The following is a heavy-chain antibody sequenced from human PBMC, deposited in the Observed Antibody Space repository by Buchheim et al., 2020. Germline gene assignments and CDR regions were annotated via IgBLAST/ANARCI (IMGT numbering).Heavy chain of an antibody. J-gene: IGHJ4*02. Sequence: QLQLEESGPGLVKPSETVSLTCTVSGGSIRRSNYYWGWIRQPPGKGLEWIGSIYYSGSTYYNPSLKSRVTISIDTSKNQFSLKLSSVTAADTAVYYCARGEETTVNQFDFWGQGTL. CDR3: ARGEETTVNQFDF. D-gene: IGHD4-11*01. CDR2: IYYSGST. V-gene: IGHV4-39*07. CDR1: GGSIRRSNYY.